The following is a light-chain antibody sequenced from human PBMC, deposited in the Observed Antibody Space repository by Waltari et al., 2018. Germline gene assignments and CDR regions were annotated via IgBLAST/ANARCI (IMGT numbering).Light chain of an antibody. J-gene: IGLJ3*02. V-gene: IGLV2-14*01. Sequence: QSALTQPASVSGSPGQSITLSCTGATRDAGGYTSVSWYQQRPGKAPKLLIFDVSNRPSGVSNRFSGSKSGNTASLTISGLQAEDEAAYYCGSYTGSTTWVFGGGTKLTVL. CDR1: TRDAGGYTS. CDR2: DVS. CDR3: GSYTGSTTWV.